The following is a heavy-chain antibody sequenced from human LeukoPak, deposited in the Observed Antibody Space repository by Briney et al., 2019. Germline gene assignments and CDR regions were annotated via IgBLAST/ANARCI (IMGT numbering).Heavy chain of an antibody. CDR3: ARRPPDMVGFDY. CDR1: GGSISSYF. J-gene: IGHJ4*02. D-gene: IGHD5-18*01. Sequence: SETLSLTCTVSGGSISSYFWSWIRQPPGKGLERIGYIYYSGSTNYNPSLKSRVSISVDTSKNQFSLRLRSVTAADTAVYYCARRPPDMVGFDYWGQGTLVTVSS. CDR2: IYYSGST. V-gene: IGHV4-59*01.